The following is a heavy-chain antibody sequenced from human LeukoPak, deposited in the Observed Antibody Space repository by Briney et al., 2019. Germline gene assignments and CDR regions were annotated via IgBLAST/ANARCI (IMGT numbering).Heavy chain of an antibody. CDR2: MSYSGRT. CDR1: GGSISSSSYY. CDR3: AQQVVGTSNSFDV. Sequence: NPSETPSLTCTVSGGSISSSSYYWGWIRQPPGKGLEWIASMSYSGRTDSNPSLQSRVSMSAGPSKSQFSLRLTSVTAADTAVYYCAQQVVGTSNSFDVWGQGTFVAVSS. D-gene: IGHD2-15*01. V-gene: IGHV4-39*07. J-gene: IGHJ3*01.